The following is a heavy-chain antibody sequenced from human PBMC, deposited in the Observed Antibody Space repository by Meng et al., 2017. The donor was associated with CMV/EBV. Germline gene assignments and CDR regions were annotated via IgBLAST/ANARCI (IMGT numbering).Heavy chain of an antibody. V-gene: IGHV1-69*10. D-gene: IGHD1-26*01. CDR2: ILPIVGMA. Sequence: TAAGGSFNRNANSWIREGPGHGQEWMGGILPIVGMANSAQEFKGRVTITANKSTSTSYVELGSLRPEDTDVYVYAGQARTGSQPPDHWGQGTLVTVSS. CDR3: AGQARTGSQPPDH. CDR1: GGSFNRNA. J-gene: IGHJ4*02.